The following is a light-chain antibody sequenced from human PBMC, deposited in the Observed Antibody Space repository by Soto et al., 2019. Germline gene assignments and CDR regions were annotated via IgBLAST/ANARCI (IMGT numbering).Light chain of an antibody. CDR2: AAS. J-gene: IGKJ1*01. CDR1: QSISSY. V-gene: IGKV1-17*01. Sequence: DIQMTQSPSSLSASVGDRVTITCRASQSISSYLNWYQQKPGKVPKLLIYAASSLQSGVPSRFSGIGSGTEFTLTISSLQPEDFATYYCQQLNSFPITFGQGTKVDIK. CDR3: QQLNSFPIT.